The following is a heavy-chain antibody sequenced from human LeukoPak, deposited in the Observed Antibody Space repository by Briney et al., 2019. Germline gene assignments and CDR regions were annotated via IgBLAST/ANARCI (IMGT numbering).Heavy chain of an antibody. Sequence: GGSLRLSCAAAGVSVSNYYMSLVRQAPGKGLEWVSIIHDGGSTYYADSVKGRFTISRDNSKNTLYLQMNSLRAEDTAVYYCAKGPPTYYDFWSGFGDYWGQGTLVTVSS. CDR3: AKGPPTYYDFWSGFGDY. CDR2: IHDGGST. J-gene: IGHJ4*02. CDR1: GVSVSNYY. D-gene: IGHD3-3*01. V-gene: IGHV3-53*01.